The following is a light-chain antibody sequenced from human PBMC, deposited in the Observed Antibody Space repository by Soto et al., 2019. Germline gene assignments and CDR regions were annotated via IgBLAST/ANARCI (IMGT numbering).Light chain of an antibody. V-gene: IGKV3-20*01. CDR3: QQYDSTPWT. CDR2: GAS. Sequence: EIVLTQSPGTLSLSPGERATLSCRASQSLSSSYLAWYQQKPGHGPRLLIYGASRRATGIPDRFSASESGTDFTLTISSLEPEDFAVYFCQQYDSTPWTFGQGTKVDIK. J-gene: IGKJ1*01. CDR1: QSLSSSY.